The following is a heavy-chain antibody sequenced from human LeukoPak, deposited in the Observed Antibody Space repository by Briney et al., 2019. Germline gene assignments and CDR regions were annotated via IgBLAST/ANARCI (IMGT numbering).Heavy chain of an antibody. D-gene: IGHD2-8*01. Sequence: GGSLKLSCAASGFTFSGSAMHWVRQASGEGLEWVGRIRSKANSYATVYAASVKGRFTISRDDSKNTAYLQMNSLKTEDTAVYYCTRSGCTNGVCQDYYYYYYMDVWGKGTTVTVSS. CDR1: GFTFSGSA. CDR2: IRSKANSYAT. J-gene: IGHJ6*03. V-gene: IGHV3-73*01. CDR3: TRSGCTNGVCQDYYYYYYMDV.